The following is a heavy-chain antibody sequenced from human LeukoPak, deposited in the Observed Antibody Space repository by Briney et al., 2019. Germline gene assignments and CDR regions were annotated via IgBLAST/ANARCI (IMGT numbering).Heavy chain of an antibody. V-gene: IGHV3-23*01. CDR2: IRGSGDGT. CDR1: GFTFSTFA. J-gene: IGHJ3*02. D-gene: IGHD4-17*01. Sequence: PGGSLRLSCAASGFTFSTFAMSWVRQAPGKGLEWVSAIRGSGDGTYYADSVKGRFTISKDASKNTLYLRMNSLRAEDTAVYYCAKGYGGPQEGAFDIWGQGTMVTVSS. CDR3: AKGYGGPQEGAFDI.